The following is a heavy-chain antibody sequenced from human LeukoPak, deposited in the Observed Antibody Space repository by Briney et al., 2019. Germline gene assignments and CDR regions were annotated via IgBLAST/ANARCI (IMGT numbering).Heavy chain of an antibody. CDR2: IYYSGST. J-gene: IGHJ4*02. V-gene: IGHV4-39*01. CDR3: ARLPIAVAGTIFDY. D-gene: IGHD6-19*01. Sequence: PSETLSPTCTVSGGSISSSSYYWGWIRQPPGKGLEWIGSIYYSGSTYYNPSLKSRVTISVDTSRNQFSLKLSSVTAADTAVYYCARLPIAVAGTIFDYWGQGTLVTVSS. CDR1: GGSISSSSYY.